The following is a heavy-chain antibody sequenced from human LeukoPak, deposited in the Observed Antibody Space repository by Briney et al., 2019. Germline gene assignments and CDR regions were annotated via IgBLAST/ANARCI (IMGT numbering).Heavy chain of an antibody. CDR1: GFTVSSNY. V-gene: IGHV3-53*01. J-gene: IGHJ4*02. CDR2: IYSGGST. D-gene: IGHD3-3*01. Sequence: PGESLRLSCAASGFTVSSNYMSWVRQAPGKGLEWVSVIYSGGSTYYADSVKGRFTISRDNSKNTLYLQMNSLRAEDTAVYYCARCGQYYDFWSGYSGDYYFDYWGQGTLVTVSS. CDR3: ARCGQYYDFWSGYSGDYYFDY.